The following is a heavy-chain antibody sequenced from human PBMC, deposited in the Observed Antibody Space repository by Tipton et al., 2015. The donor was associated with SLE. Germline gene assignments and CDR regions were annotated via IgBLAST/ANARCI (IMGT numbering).Heavy chain of an antibody. CDR3: AREDEYSSSPGSFDF. CDR1: GGSISSHY. Sequence: GLVKPSGTLSLSCTVSGGSISSHYWNWIRQPPGKGLEWIGHIYYSGSTNYNPSLKSRVTISVDTSKNQFSLTLTSLIAADTAVYYCAREDEYSSSPGSFDFWGRGTMVTVSS. V-gene: IGHV4-59*11. CDR2: IYYSGST. J-gene: IGHJ3*01. D-gene: IGHD6-6*01.